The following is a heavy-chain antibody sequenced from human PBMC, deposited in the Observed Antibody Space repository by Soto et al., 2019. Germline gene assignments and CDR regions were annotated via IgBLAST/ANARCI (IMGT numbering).Heavy chain of an antibody. Sequence: SGPTLVNPTETLTLTCTVSGFSLSNARMGVSWIRQPPGKALEWLAHIFSNDEKSYSTSLKSRLTISKDTSKSQVVLTMTNMDPVDTATYYCARILEQRITIFGVVIHKPYYFDYWGQGTLVTVSS. V-gene: IGHV2-26*01. D-gene: IGHD3-3*01. CDR3: ARILEQRITIFGVVIHKPYYFDY. J-gene: IGHJ4*02. CDR2: IFSNDEK. CDR1: GFSLSNARMG.